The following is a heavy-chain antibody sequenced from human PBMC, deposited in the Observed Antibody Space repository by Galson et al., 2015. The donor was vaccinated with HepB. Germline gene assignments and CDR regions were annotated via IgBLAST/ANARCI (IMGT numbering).Heavy chain of an antibody. Sequence: SLRLSCAASGFTFSSYSMNWVRQAPGKGLEWVSSISSSSSYIYYADSVKGRFTISRDNAKNSLYLQMNSLRAEDTAVYYCARALRRHIVVVTAIYGMDVWGQGTTVTVSS. CDR2: ISSSSSYI. D-gene: IGHD2-21*02. J-gene: IGHJ6*02. CDR3: ARALRRHIVVVTAIYGMDV. CDR1: GFTFSSYS. V-gene: IGHV3-21*01.